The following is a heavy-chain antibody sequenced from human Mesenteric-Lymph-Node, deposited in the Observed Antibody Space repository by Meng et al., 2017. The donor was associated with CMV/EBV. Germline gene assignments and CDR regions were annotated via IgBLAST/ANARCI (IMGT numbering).Heavy chain of an antibody. J-gene: IGHJ1*01. Sequence: YVMHWVRPAPGKGLEWVAFIRYDGSNKYYADSVKGRFTISRDNSKNTLYLQMNSLRAEDTAVYYCAKDKPRGQPGYSSGWPEYFQHWGQGTLVTVSS. D-gene: IGHD6-19*01. CDR3: AKDKPRGQPGYSSGWPEYFQH. CDR2: IRYDGSNK. CDR1: YV. V-gene: IGHV3-30*02.